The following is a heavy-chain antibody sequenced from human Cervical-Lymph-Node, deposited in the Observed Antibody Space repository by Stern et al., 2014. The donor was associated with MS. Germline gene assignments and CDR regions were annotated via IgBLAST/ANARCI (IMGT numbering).Heavy chain of an antibody. V-gene: IGHV3-21*01. Sequence: DVHLVESGGGLVKPGGSLRLSCAASGFTFSSYSMNWVRQAPGKGLEWVASISSGGSYIYYADSLKGRFTIYRDNAKNSLYLQMNSLRAEDTAVYYCARGRGGNYRYYFDYWGQGTLVTVSS. D-gene: IGHD4-23*01. CDR3: ARGRGGNYRYYFDY. CDR2: ISSGGSYI. J-gene: IGHJ4*02. CDR1: GFTFSSYS.